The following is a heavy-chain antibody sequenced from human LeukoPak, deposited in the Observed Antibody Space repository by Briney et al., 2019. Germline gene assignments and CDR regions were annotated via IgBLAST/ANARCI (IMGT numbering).Heavy chain of an antibody. CDR3: ARAPYSGRGFDP. J-gene: IGHJ5*02. CDR1: GYTFTGYY. D-gene: IGHD1-26*01. Sequence: ASVKVSCKASGYTFTGYYMHWVRQAPGRGLEWMGRINPNSGGTNYAQKFQGRVTMTRDTSISTAYMELSRLRSDDTAVYYCARAPYSGRGFDPWGQGTLVTVSS. CDR2: INPNSGGT. V-gene: IGHV1-2*06.